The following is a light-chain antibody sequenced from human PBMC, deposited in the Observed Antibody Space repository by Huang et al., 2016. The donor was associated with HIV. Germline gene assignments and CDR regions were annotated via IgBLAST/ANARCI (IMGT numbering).Light chain of an antibody. CDR1: QSIGTY. CDR2: GSS. CDR3: QQTYGTPYT. V-gene: IGKV1-39*01. J-gene: IGKJ2*01. Sequence: DIQMTQSPYSLSASVGDRVTITCRASQSIGTYLSWYQHKPGEVPKVLIYGSSSLQSGVPSRFSGSGSGTDFTLTISSLQPEDFATYYCQQTYGTPYTFGQGTRL.